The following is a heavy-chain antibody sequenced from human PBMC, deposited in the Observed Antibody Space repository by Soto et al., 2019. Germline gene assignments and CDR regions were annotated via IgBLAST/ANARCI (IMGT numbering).Heavy chain of an antibody. CDR1: GYSFTSYW. D-gene: IGHD2-8*01. V-gene: IGHV5-51*01. CDR2: IYPGDSDT. CDR3: ARPSDNGEDGMDV. Sequence: PGESLKISCKGSGYSFTSYWIGWVRQMPGKGLEWMGIIYPGDSDTRYSPSFQGQVTISADKSISTAYLQWSGLKASDTAMYYCARPSDNGEDGMDVWGQGTTVTVSS. J-gene: IGHJ6*02.